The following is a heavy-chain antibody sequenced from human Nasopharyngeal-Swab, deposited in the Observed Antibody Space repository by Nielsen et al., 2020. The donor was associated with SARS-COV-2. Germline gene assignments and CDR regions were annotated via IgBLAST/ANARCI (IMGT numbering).Heavy chain of an antibody. CDR3: ARISGYYQTSPFDN. Sequence: GESLKISCKGSGYSLTNYWIGWVRQMPGKGLECMGIIWPGDSDARYSPSFQGQVTISADKSISTAYLQWSSLKASDTAMYYCARISGYYQTSPFDNWGQGTLVTVSS. J-gene: IGHJ4*02. D-gene: IGHD3-22*01. CDR1: GYSLTNYW. CDR2: IWPGDSDA. V-gene: IGHV5-51*01.